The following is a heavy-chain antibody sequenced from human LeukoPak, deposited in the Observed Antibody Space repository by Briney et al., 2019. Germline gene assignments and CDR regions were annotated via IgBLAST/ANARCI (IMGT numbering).Heavy chain of an antibody. J-gene: IGHJ3*02. CDR3: ARDIDVRDAFDI. CDR2: TSYDGSNN. D-gene: IGHD5-24*01. CDR1: GFTFSSYG. V-gene: IGHV3-30*03. Sequence: GRSLRLSCAASGFTFSSYGMHWVRQAPGKGLEWVAVTSYDGSNNYYADSVKGRFTISRDNSKNTVYLQMNSLRGEDTAVYYCARDIDVRDAFDIWGQGTMVTVSS.